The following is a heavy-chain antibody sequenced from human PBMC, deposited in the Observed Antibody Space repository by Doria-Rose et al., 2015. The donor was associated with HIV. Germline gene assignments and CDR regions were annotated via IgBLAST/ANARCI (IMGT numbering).Heavy chain of an antibody. CDR3: ARSNNWNFNWLDP. Sequence: SWIRQPPGKGLEWIGCVFYSGSTNYNPSLKRRVTISLDTSKNQFSLNLNSVTAADTAVYYCARSNNWNFNWLDPWGQGTLVTVSS. D-gene: IGHD1-7*01. J-gene: IGHJ5*02. V-gene: IGHV4-59*01. CDR2: VFYSGST.